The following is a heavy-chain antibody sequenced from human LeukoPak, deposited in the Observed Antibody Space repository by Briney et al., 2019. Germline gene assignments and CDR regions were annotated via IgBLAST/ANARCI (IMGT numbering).Heavy chain of an antibody. V-gene: IGHV3-23*01. J-gene: IGHJ4*02. CDR2: VSGSGGST. D-gene: IGHD6-6*01. Sequence: GGSLRLSCAASGFTFSSYGMSWLRQAPGKGLEWVSAVSGSGGSTYYADSVKGRFTISRDNSKNTMYLQMNSLRAEDTAVYYCAKDRVPLAARPLHFDYWGQGTLVTVSS. CDR3: AKDRVPLAARPLHFDY. CDR1: GFTFSSYG.